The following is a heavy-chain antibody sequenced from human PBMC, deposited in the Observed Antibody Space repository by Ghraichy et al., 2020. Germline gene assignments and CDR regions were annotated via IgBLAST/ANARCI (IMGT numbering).Heavy chain of an antibody. D-gene: IGHD5-12*01. J-gene: IGHJ5*02. V-gene: IGHV3-53*01. CDR3: ARASGNWFDP. Sequence: GESLNISCSASRITFSNNYMNWVRQAPGKGLEWVSVIYTGGYTYSADSVKGRFTVSSDNCKNTLYLQMNSLRVEDTAVYYCARASGNWFDPWGQGTLVTVSS. CDR1: RITFSNNY. CDR2: IYTGGYT.